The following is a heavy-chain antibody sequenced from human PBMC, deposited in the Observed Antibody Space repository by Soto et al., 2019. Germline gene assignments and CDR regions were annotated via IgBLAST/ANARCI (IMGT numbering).Heavy chain of an antibody. CDR3: ARDRVYGSSSKLDPFRGMDV. CDR1: GFTFSDYY. CDR2: ISSSSSYT. V-gene: IGHV3-11*06. Sequence: QVQLVESGGGLVKPGGSLRLSCAASGFTFSDYYMSWIRQAPGKGLEWVSYISSSSSYTNYADSVKGRFTISRDNAKNSLSLQMNSLRAEDTAVYYCARDRVYGSSSKLDPFRGMDVWGQGTTVTVSS. D-gene: IGHD6-6*01. J-gene: IGHJ6*02.